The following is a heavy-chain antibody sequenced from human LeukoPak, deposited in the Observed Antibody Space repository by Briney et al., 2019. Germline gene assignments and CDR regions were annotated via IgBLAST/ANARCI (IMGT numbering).Heavy chain of an antibody. V-gene: IGHV1-8*03. D-gene: IGHD1-26*01. CDR2: MNPNSGNT. J-gene: IGHJ4*02. Sequence: GATVKVSCKASVYTFTSYDINWVRQATGQGLEWMGWMNPNSGNTGYAQKFQGRVTITRNTSISTAYMELSSLRSEDTAVYYCARGDTIVGPTNLVDYWGQGTLVTVSS. CDR3: ARGDTIVGPTNLVDY. CDR1: VYTFTSYD.